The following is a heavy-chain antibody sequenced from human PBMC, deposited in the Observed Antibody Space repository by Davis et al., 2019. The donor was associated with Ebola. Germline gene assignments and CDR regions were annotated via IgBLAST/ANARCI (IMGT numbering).Heavy chain of an antibody. V-gene: IGHV4-4*08. CDR1: GSPVSAY. J-gene: IGHJ5*02. CDR2: VSPTASN. CDR3: ARGQWVLNS. Sequence: MPSETLSLTCTISGSPVSAYWAWVRKPPGKGLEWIGYVSPTASNRYNPSLKSRVTISVDTSKSQVSLMLDSVTAADTAVYYCARGQWVLNSWGQGTLVTVSS. D-gene: IGHD6-19*01.